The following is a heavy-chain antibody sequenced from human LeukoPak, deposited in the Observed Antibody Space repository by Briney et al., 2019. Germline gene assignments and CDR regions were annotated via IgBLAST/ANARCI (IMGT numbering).Heavy chain of an antibody. CDR3: VRDDGAYYQHSMDV. CDR1: GFTFSSYE. J-gene: IGHJ6*03. CDR2: ISSSSNTI. D-gene: IGHD3-16*01. V-gene: IGHV3-48*03. Sequence: GGSLRLSCAASGFTFSSYEMNWVRQAPGKGLVWVSYISSSSNTIYYADSVRGRFTISRDNAKNSLYLQMNSLRVEDTAVYFCVRDDGAYYQHSMDVWGKGTTVTVSS.